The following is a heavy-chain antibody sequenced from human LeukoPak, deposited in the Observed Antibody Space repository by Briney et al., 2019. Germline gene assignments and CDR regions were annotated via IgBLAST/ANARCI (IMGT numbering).Heavy chain of an antibody. J-gene: IGHJ3*02. CDR3: ARDRRSGNRTYDAFDI. Sequence: PGGSLRLSCAASGFTFSSYGMHWVRQAPGKGLEWVAVISYDGSNKYYADSVKGRFTISRDNSKNTLYLQMNSLRAEDTAVYYCARDRRSGNRTYDAFDIWGQGTMVTVSS. V-gene: IGHV3-30*03. CDR1: GFTFSSYG. D-gene: IGHD1-14*01. CDR2: ISYDGSNK.